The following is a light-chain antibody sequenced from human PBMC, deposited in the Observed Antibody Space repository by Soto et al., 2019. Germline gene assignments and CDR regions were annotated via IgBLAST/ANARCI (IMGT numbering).Light chain of an antibody. CDR2: AAS. Sequence: EIVMTQSPATLSVSPGERVILSCRASQSISTNLAWYQYIPGQAPRLLIYAASTRATGIPARFSGSGSGTDFTLSITIMQSEDYAVYYCHQYNNWPPWTFGQGTKVEIK. J-gene: IGKJ1*01. CDR3: HQYNNWPPWT. CDR1: QSISTN. V-gene: IGKV3-15*01.